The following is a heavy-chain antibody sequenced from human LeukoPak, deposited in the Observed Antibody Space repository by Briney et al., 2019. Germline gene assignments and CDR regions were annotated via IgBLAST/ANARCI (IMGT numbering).Heavy chain of an antibody. J-gene: IGHJ4*02. CDR3: ASTKYSGSYALDY. CDR1: GYTFTRYY. CDR2: INPNSGVT. D-gene: IGHD1-26*01. Sequence: ASVKVSCKASGYTFTRYYMHWVRQAPGQGLEWMGWINPNSGVTNYAQKFQGRVTMTRDTSISTAYMELSRLTSDDTAIYYCASTKYSGSYALDYWGQGALVTGSS. V-gene: IGHV1-2*02.